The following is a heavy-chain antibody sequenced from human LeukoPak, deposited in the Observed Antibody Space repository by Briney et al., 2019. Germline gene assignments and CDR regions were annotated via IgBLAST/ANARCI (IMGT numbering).Heavy chain of an antibody. Sequence: PGGSLRLSCAASGFTFSDHYMDWVRQAPGKGLEWVGRTRNKANSYTTEYPASVKGRFTISRDDSKNSLYLQMNSLKTEDTAVYYCARVRSGSYGGAFDYWGQGTLVTVSS. V-gene: IGHV3-72*01. CDR2: TRNKANSYTT. D-gene: IGHD1-26*01. CDR3: ARVRSGSYGGAFDY. CDR1: GFTFSDHY. J-gene: IGHJ4*02.